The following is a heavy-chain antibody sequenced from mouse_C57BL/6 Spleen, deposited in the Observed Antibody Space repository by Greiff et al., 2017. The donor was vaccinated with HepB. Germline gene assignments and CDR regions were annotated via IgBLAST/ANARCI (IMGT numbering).Heavy chain of an antibody. CDR1: GYTFTDHT. D-gene: IGHD1-1*01. Sequence: VQRVESDAELVKPGASVKISCKVSGYTFTDHTIHWMKQRPEQGLEWIGYIYPRDGSTKYNEKFKGKATLTADKSSSTAYMQLNSLTSEDSAVYFCARRGLLRSYYFDYWGQGTTLTVSS. CDR3: ARRGLLRSYYFDY. CDR2: IYPRDGST. V-gene: IGHV1-78*01. J-gene: IGHJ2*01.